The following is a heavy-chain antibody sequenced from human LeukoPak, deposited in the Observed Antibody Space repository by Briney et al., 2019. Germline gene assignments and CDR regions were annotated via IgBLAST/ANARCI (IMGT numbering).Heavy chain of an antibody. CDR1: GFTFSSYE. Sequence: GGSLRLSCAASGFTFSSYEMNWVRQAPGKGLEWMGIIYPGDSDTRYSPSFQGQVTISADKSIDTAYLQWSSLKASDTAMYYCARKYCRSSSCYVAFDYWGQGTLVTVSS. D-gene: IGHD2-2*01. CDR2: IYPGDSDT. J-gene: IGHJ4*02. CDR3: ARKYCRSSSCYVAFDY. V-gene: IGHV5-51*01.